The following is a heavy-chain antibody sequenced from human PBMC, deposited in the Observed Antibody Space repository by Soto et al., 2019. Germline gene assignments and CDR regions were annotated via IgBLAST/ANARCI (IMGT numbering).Heavy chain of an antibody. CDR1: GFSFSLYA. V-gene: IGHV3-23*01. D-gene: IGHD3-16*01. Sequence: GGSLRLSCAASGFSFSLYAVVWVRQAPGKGPEAVSSISGRGEDTYYADSVTGRFTISIDNSNNMLYLQMNSLRVEDTAVYYCAKIMTTQRCYLYGRDAWGQGTTVTVSS. J-gene: IGHJ6*02. CDR2: ISGRGEDT. CDR3: AKIMTTQRCYLYGRDA.